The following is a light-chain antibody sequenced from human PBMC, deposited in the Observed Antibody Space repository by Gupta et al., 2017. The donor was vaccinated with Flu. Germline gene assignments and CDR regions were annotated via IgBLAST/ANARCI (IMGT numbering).Light chain of an antibody. V-gene: IGLV2-14*01. Sequence: QSALTQPASVSGSPGQSITISCTGTNSDVGRSDSVSWYPQHPGKAPKLIIYDVSNRPSGVASRFSGSKSGNTASLTISGLEAEDETDYYCSSYTSTNTFYVFGPGTKVTVL. J-gene: IGLJ1*01. CDR3: SSYTSTNTFYV. CDR1: NSDVGRSDS. CDR2: DVS.